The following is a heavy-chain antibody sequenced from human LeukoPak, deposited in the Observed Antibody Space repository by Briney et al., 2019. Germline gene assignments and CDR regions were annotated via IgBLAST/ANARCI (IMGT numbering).Heavy chain of an antibody. J-gene: IGHJ4*02. CDR3: AKKIPFDS. CDR2: ISDSGGNT. D-gene: IGHD2-21*01. CDR1: GFTFSSYT. Sequence: GGSLRLSCAAFGFTFSSYTMSWVRQAPGKGLEWVSSISDSGGNTYYAHSVRGRFTISRDNSKNTLYLQMNSLRAEDTALYYCAKKIPFDSWGQGTLVTVSS. V-gene: IGHV3-23*01.